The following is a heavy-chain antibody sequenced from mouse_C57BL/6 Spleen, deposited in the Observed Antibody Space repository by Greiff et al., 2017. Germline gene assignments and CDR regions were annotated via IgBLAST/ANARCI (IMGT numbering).Heavy chain of an antibody. CDR1: GYAFSSSW. D-gene: IGHD2-4*01. Sequence: VKVVESGPELVKPGASVKISCKASGYAFSSSWMNWVKQRPGKGLEWIGRIYPGDGDTNYNGKFKGKATLTADKSSSTAYMQLSSLTSEDSAVYFCAGSYDYDWFAYWGQGTLVTVSA. CDR3: AGSYDYDWFAY. CDR2: IYPGDGDT. V-gene: IGHV1-82*01. J-gene: IGHJ3*01.